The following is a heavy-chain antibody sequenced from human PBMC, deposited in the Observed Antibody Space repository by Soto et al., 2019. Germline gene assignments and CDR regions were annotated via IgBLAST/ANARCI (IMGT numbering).Heavy chain of an antibody. D-gene: IGHD5-12*01. CDR3: ARVPVHTYRIYWSDP. J-gene: IGHJ5*02. Sequence: SETLSLPCSVSGDSVSSGDYYWSWIRQPPGKGLEWIGHVSFSGSTNYIPTLTSRLTMSVDTAKHQFSLKLNSVTAADTAAYYCARVPVHTYRIYWSDPWGQGTQVTVSS. CDR1: GDSVSSGDYY. V-gene: IGHV4-61*08. CDR2: VSFSGST.